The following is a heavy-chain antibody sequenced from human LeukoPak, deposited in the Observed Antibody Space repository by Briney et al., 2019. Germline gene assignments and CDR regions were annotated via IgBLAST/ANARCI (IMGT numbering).Heavy chain of an antibody. CDR2: IYYSGST. D-gene: IGHD3-3*01. J-gene: IGHJ3*02. CDR1: GGSISSSSYY. CDR3: ARAFRGIFGVFEAFDI. Sequence: SETLSLTCTVSGGSISSSSYYWGWIRQPPGKGLEWIGSIYYSGSTYYNPSLKSRVTISVDTSKNQFSLKLSSVTAADTAVYYCARAFRGIFGVFEAFDIWGQGIMVTVSS. V-gene: IGHV4-39*07.